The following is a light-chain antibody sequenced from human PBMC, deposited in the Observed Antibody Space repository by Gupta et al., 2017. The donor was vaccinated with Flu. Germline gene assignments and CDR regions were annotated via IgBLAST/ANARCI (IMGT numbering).Light chain of an antibody. CDR2: EVT. Sequence: ALPQPPSSSGSPGQSITISCTGPRSDIGAYKYVSWHQQHAGKAPKLSMYEVTKRPSGVPDRFSGSKSGNTASLTVSGLQAEDEGDYYCSSHTVSDTFVFGTGTEVTVL. J-gene: IGLJ1*01. CDR3: SSHTVSDTFV. CDR1: RSDIGAYKY. V-gene: IGLV2-8*01.